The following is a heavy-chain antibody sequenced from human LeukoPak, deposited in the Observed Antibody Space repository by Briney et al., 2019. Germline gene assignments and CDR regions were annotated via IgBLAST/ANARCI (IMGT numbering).Heavy chain of an antibody. CDR2: ISGSGGST. J-gene: IGHJ4*02. D-gene: IGHD2-2*01. Sequence: GGSLRLSCAASGFTFSSYAMSWVRQAPGKGLEWVSAISGSGGSTYYADSVKGRFTISRDNSKNTLYLQMNSLRADDTAVYYCASRDCSSSSCYVDYWGQGTLDTVSS. V-gene: IGHV3-23*01. CDR1: GFTFSSYA. CDR3: ASRDCSSSSCYVDY.